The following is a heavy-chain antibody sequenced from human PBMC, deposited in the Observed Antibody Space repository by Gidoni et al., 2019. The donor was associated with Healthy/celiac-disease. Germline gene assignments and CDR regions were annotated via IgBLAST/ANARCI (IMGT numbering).Heavy chain of an antibody. V-gene: IGHV3-48*04. J-gene: IGHJ4*02. CDR2: ISSSSSTI. Sequence: EVQLVESGGGLVQPGGSLRLSCAASGFTFSSYSMNWVRQAPGKGLEWVSSISSSSSTIYYADSVKGRFTISRDNAKNSLYLQMNSLRAEDTAVYYCARDVGEGSGGYFDYWGQGTLVTVSS. CDR3: ARDVGEGSGGYFDY. CDR1: GFTFSSYS. D-gene: IGHD3-10*01.